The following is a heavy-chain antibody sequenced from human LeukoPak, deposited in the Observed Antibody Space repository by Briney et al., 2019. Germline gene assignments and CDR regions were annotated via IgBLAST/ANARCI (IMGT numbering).Heavy chain of an antibody. D-gene: IGHD3-22*01. Sequence: SETLSLTCAVYGGSFSGHYWTWIRQPPGKGLEWIGEVTDRGNVNYNPSLKSRVTISVDTSKNQFSLKLSSVTAADTAVYYCAREPNYYDSSGYHHWGQGTLVTVSS. CDR2: VTDRGNV. V-gene: IGHV4-34*01. CDR3: AREPNYYDSSGYHH. J-gene: IGHJ5*02. CDR1: GGSFSGHY.